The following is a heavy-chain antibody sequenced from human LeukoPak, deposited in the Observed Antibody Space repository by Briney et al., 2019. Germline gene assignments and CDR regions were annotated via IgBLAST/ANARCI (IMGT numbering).Heavy chain of an antibody. CDR1: GYTFGDYF. CDR2: INPGTGYT. Sequence: ASVKVSCKASGYTFGDYFIHWIRQAPGQGLQWLGWINPGTGYTNYGHDRVTMTTDTSISTVYMELGSLTSGDTAVYFCARADKGFAYFAYWGQGTLVTVS. J-gene: IGHJ1*01. V-gene: IGHV1-2*02. D-gene: IGHD3-16*01. CDR3: ARADKGFAYFAY.